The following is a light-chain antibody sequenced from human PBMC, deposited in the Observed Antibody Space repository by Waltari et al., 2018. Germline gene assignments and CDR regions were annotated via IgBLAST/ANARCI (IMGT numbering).Light chain of an antibody. CDR2: AAS. Sequence: QLTQSPSSLSASVGDRVTITCRASQGISSFLAWYQQKAGKAPKLLIYAASTLQSGVPSRFSGSGSGTDFTLTISSLQPEDFATYYCQQYNTYPWTFGQGTKVEIK. CDR3: QQYNTYPWT. CDR1: QGISSF. J-gene: IGKJ1*01. V-gene: IGKV1-9*01.